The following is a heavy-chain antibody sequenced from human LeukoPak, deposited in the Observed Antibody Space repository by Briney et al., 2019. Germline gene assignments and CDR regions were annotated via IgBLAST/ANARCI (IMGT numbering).Heavy chain of an antibody. CDR3: ATRYASGPIADY. Sequence: SLRLSCAASGFTFSSHALSWVRQAPGKGLEWVSGITWNGGTIDYADSVKGRFTISRDNAKNSLYLQMNSLRAEDTALYYCATRYASGPIADYWGQGTLVTVSS. CDR2: ITWNGGTI. CDR1: GFTFSSHA. D-gene: IGHD3-10*01. V-gene: IGHV3-9*01. J-gene: IGHJ4*02.